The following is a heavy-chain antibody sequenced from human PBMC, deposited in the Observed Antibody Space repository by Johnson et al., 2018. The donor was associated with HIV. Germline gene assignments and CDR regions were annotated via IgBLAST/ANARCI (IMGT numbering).Heavy chain of an antibody. Sequence: QVQLMESGGGVVQPGRSLRLSCAASGFTFNTYTMHWVRQAPGKGLEWVAVISYDGSNKYYADSVKGRFTISRDNSKNTLYLQMNSLRPEDTAVYYCARLRITMVRGGPDAFDIWGQGIMVTVSS. J-gene: IGHJ3*02. V-gene: IGHV3-30-3*01. CDR2: ISYDGSNK. CDR1: GFTFNTYT. CDR3: ARLRITMVRGGPDAFDI. D-gene: IGHD3-10*01.